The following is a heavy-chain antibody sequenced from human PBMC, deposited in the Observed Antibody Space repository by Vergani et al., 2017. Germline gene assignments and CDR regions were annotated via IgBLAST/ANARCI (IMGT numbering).Heavy chain of an antibody. J-gene: IGHJ5*02. CDR3: ARLYDYVRGSYRYIWFDP. V-gene: IGHV4-38-2*01. CDR2: IYHSGST. D-gene: IGHD3-16*02. CDR1: GYSISSGYY. Sequence: QVQLQESGPGLVKPSETLSLTCAVSGYSISSGYYWGWIRQPPGKGLEWIGSIYHSGSTYYNPSLKSRVTISVDTSKNQFSLKVSSVTAADTAVYYCARLYDYVRGSYRYIWFDPWGQGTLVTVSS.